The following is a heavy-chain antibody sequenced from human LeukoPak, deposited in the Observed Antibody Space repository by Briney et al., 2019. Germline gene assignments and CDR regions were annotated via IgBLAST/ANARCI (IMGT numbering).Heavy chain of an antibody. CDR2: TYYRSKWYN. CDR1: GDSVSSNSAA. CDR3: ARYVLISSSLRDAFDI. J-gene: IGHJ3*02. D-gene: IGHD6-6*01. V-gene: IGHV6-1*01. Sequence: SQTLSLTCAISGDSVSSNSAAWNWIRQSPSRGLEWLGRTYYRSKWYNDYAVSVKSRITINPDTSKNQFSLQLNSVTPEDTAVYYCARYVLISSSLRDAFDIWGQGTMVTVSS.